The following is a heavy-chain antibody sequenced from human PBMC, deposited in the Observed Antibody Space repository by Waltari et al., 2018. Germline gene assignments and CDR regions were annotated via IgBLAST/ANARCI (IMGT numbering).Heavy chain of an antibody. Sequence: EVQLLESGGGLVQPGGSLRLSCVASGFTFSSYAMSWVRQAPGKGLEWVSAISGSGGSTYSADSVKGRVTISRDNSKNTLYLQMNSLSAEDTAVYYCAKALPHSSSSEGAFDIWGQGTMVTVSS. CDR1: GFTFSSYA. CDR3: AKALPHSSSSEGAFDI. J-gene: IGHJ3*02. V-gene: IGHV3-23*01. D-gene: IGHD6-13*01. CDR2: ISGSGGST.